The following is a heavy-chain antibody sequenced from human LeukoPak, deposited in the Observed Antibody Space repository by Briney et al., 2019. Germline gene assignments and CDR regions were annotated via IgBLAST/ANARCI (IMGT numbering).Heavy chain of an antibody. CDR2: IYSSGST. Sequence: SETLSLTCTVSGGSISSYYWSWIRQPPGKGPEWIGYIYSSGSTNYNPSLESRVTISVNTSKNQFSLKLSSVTAADTAVYYCARRGYSTGWYYFDYWGQGTLVTVSS. CDR1: GGSISSYY. D-gene: IGHD6-19*01. J-gene: IGHJ4*02. V-gene: IGHV4-59*08. CDR3: ARRGYSTGWYYFDY.